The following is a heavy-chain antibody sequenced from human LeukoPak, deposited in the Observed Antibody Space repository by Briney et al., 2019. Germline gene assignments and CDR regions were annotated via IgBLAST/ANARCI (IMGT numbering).Heavy chain of an antibody. J-gene: IGHJ4*02. CDR3: ARDSSDLGFDY. D-gene: IGHD7-27*01. CDR2: ISYSGST. Sequence: SETLSLTCTVSGGSISSYFWSWIRQPPGKGLEWIGYISYSGSTKYNPSLKRRVTISVDTSKNQFSLKLNSVTAADTAVYYCARDSSDLGFDYWGQGTLVTVSS. CDR1: GGSISSYF. V-gene: IGHV4-59*01.